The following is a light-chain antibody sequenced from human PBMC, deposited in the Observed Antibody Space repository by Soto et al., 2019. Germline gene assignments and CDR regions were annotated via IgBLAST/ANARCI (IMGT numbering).Light chain of an antibody. V-gene: IGKV3-11*01. CDR2: DTS. J-gene: IGKJ1*01. Sequence: EIVLTQSPATLSLSPGERATLSCRASQSIVTYLAWYQQKPGQAPRLLIYDTSNRATGIPARFSGSGSGTDFTLTISSLEPEDFAIYYCKQRQDWPWTFGQGTKVEIK. CDR1: QSIVTY. CDR3: KQRQDWPWT.